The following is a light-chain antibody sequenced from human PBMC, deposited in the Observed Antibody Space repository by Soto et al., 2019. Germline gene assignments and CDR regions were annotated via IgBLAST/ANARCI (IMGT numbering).Light chain of an antibody. V-gene: IGLV2-14*01. CDR2: DVS. J-gene: IGLJ3*02. CDR1: RSDVGSYNY. Sequence: QSALTQPASVSGSPGQSITISCTGTRSDVGSYNYVSWYQQHPAKAPKLMIYDVSNRPSGVSNRFSGSKSGNTASLTISGLQSEDDADYYCSSYTTSSTRVFGGGTKLTVL. CDR3: SSYTTSSTRV.